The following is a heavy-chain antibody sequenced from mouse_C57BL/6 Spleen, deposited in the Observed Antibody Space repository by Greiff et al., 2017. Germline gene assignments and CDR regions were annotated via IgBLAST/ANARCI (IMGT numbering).Heavy chain of an antibody. J-gene: IGHJ4*01. CDR1: GYTFTDHT. CDR2: IYPRDGRT. V-gene: IGHV1-78*01. CDR3: ARSDDYDGMDY. Sequence: VQLQQSDAELVKPGASVKISCKVSGYTFTDHTIHWMKQRPKQGLEWIVYIYPRDGRTKYNEKFKGKATLTADKSSSTAYMQLNNLTSEVSEVYFCARSDDYDGMDYWGQGTSVTVSS.